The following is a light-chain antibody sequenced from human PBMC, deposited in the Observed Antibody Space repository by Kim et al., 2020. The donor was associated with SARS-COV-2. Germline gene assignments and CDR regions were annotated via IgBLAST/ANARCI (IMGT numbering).Light chain of an antibody. V-gene: IGKV1-39*01. J-gene: IGKJ1*01. Sequence: DVQMTQSPLSLSASVGDTVTITCRASQTVGSHLNWFQQKPGKVPKLLIFGASNLQRGAPSRFSGSGSGTDFTLTISSLQPEDFVTYYCQQTYSIPTFGPWTKVDIK. CDR3: QQTYSIPT. CDR1: QTVGSH. CDR2: GAS.